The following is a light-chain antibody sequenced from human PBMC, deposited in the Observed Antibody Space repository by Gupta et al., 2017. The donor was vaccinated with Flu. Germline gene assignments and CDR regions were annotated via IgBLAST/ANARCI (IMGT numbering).Light chain of an antibody. J-gene: IGLJ3*02. CDR2: STS. V-gene: IGLV8-61*01. CDR1: SGSVSNSNY. CDR3: VLYMGSGISM. Sequence: QTVVTQEPSFSVSPGGTVTLTCGLSSGSVSNSNYPSWYQQTPDQAPRSLIYSTSTRSSGVPDRFSGSILGNKAALTITGAQADDECDYYCVLYMGSGISMFGGGTKLTVL.